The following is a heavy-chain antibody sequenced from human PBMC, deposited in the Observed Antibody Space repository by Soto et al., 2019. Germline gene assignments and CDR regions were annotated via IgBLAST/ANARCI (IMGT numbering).Heavy chain of an antibody. CDR2: IYPGDSDT. Sequence: VESLKISCKGSGYSFTSYWIGWVRQMPGKGLEWMGIIYPGDSDTRYSPSFQGQVTISADKSISTAYLQWSSLKASDTAMYYCARRAVTTWGYYYYYGMDVWGQGTTVTVSS. V-gene: IGHV5-51*01. J-gene: IGHJ6*02. CDR1: GYSFTSYW. D-gene: IGHD4-17*01. CDR3: ARRAVTTWGYYYYYGMDV.